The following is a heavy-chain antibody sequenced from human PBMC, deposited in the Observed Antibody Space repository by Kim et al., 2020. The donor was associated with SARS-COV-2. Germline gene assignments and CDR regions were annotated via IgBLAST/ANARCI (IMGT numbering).Heavy chain of an antibody. CDR1: GDSIRSYY. CDR3: ARAPAHGWYNFDY. Sequence: SETLSLTCTVSGDSIRSYYWTWIRQPPGKGLEWIGNIYYTGSTNYNPSLKSRVTISVDTSKNQFSLKLTSVTAADTAVYFCARAPAHGWYNFDYWGQGTLVTVSS. V-gene: IGHV4-59*01. D-gene: IGHD6-19*01. CDR2: IYYTGST. J-gene: IGHJ4*02.